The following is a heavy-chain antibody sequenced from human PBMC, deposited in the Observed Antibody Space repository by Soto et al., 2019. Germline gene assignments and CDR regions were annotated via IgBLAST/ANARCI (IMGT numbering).Heavy chain of an antibody. CDR2: ISYDGSNK. CDR3: ARDPYSSGWYAYYYGMDV. Sequence: QVQLVESGGGVVQPGRSLRLSCAASGFTFSSYAMHWVRQAPGKGLEWVAVISYDGSNKYYADSVKGRFTISRDNSKNTLYLHMNSLRAEDTAVYYCARDPYSSGWYAYYYGMDVWGQGTTVTVSS. D-gene: IGHD6-19*01. J-gene: IGHJ6*02. V-gene: IGHV3-30-3*01. CDR1: GFTFSSYA.